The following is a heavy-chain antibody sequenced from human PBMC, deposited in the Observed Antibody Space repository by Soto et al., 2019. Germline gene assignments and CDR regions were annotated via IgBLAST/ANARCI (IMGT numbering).Heavy chain of an antibody. J-gene: IGHJ4*02. Sequence: GGSLRLSCAASGFTFSSYAMSWVRQAPGKGLEWVSAISGSGGSTYYADSVKGRFTISRDNSKNTLYLQMNSLRAEDTAVYYCAKNRDDFVWGSYRYINYWGQGTLVTVSS. D-gene: IGHD3-16*02. CDR2: ISGSGGST. CDR3: AKNRDDFVWGSYRYINY. CDR1: GFTFSSYA. V-gene: IGHV3-23*01.